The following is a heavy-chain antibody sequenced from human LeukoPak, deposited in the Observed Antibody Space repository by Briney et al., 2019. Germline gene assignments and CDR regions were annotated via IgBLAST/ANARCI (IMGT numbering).Heavy chain of an antibody. J-gene: IGHJ6*03. D-gene: IGHD3-10*01. Sequence: GGSLRLSCAASGFTFSSYEMNWVRQAPGKGLEWVSYISSSGSTIYYADSVKGRFTISRDSAENSVYLQMNSLRVEDTAVYYCARPQLGMDYSYYMDVWGKGTTVTVSS. V-gene: IGHV3-48*03. CDR2: ISSSGSTI. CDR1: GFTFSSYE. CDR3: ARPQLGMDYSYYMDV.